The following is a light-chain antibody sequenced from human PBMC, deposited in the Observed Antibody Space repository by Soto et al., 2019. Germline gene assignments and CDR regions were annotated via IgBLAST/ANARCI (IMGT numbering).Light chain of an antibody. CDR2: DAS. J-gene: IGKJ4*01. Sequence: EIVLTQSPAPLSLSPGERATLSCRASQSVSSYLAWYQQKPGQAPRLLIYDASNRATGIPARFSGSGSGTDFTLTISSLEPEDFAVYYCQQRSNWLLTFGGGTKVEIK. CDR1: QSVSSY. V-gene: IGKV3-11*01. CDR3: QQRSNWLLT.